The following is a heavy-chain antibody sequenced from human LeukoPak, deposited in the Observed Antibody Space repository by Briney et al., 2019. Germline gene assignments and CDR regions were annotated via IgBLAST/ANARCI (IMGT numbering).Heavy chain of an antibody. CDR3: ARHYTSSRGFDI. D-gene: IGHD5-18*01. CDR1: GGSISSTSYY. V-gene: IGHV4-39*01. J-gene: IGHJ3*02. Sequence: SEALSLTCTVSGGSISSTSYYWGWIRQPPGKGLEWIGSIYYSGSTYYNPSLKSRVTMSVDTSNTQFSLKLSSVTAADTAVYYCARHYTSSRGFDIWGQGTMVTVSS. CDR2: IYYSGST.